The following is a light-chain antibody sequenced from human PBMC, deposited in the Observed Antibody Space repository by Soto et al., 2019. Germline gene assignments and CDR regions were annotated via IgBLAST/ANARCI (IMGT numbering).Light chain of an antibody. CDR3: TSFTTSKTYI. Sequence: QSALTQPPSVSGSPGQSVTISCTGTSSDIGSYDRVSWYQQPPGTAPRLMIYEVSNRPSGVPDRFSGSKSGNTASLTISGLQPEDETDYYCTSFTTSKTYIFGTGTKV. J-gene: IGLJ1*01. V-gene: IGLV2-18*02. CDR2: EVS. CDR1: SSDIGSYDR.